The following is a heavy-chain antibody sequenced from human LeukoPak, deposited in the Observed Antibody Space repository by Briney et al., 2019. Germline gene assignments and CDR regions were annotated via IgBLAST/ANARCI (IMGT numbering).Heavy chain of an antibody. CDR1: GFTFSSYA. CDR3: AKFAVSARHFDY. Sequence: PGGSLRLSCAASGFTFSSYAMSWVRQAPGKGLEWVSAISGSGGRTYYADSVKGRFTISRDNSKNTLYLQMNSLRAEHTAVYYCAKFAVSARHFDYWGQGTLVTVSS. J-gene: IGHJ4*02. V-gene: IGHV3-23*01. CDR2: ISGSGGRT.